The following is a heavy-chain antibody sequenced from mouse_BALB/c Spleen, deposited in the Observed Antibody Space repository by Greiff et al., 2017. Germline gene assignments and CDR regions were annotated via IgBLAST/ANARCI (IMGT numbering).Heavy chain of an antibody. D-gene: IGHD1-2*01. CDR3: ARHKRDYGHEVYYYAMDY. CDR2: ISSGGSYT. V-gene: IGHV5-6*01. CDR1: GFTFSSYG. J-gene: IGHJ4*01. Sequence: EVQVVESGGDLVKPGGSLKLSCAASGFTFSSYGMSWVRQTPDKRLEWVATISSGGSYTYYPDSVKGRFTISRDNAKNTLYLQMSSLKSEDTAMYYCARHKRDYGHEVYYYAMDYWGQGTSVTVSS.